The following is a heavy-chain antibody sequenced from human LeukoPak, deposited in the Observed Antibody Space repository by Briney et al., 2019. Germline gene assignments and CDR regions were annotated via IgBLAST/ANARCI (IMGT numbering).Heavy chain of an antibody. CDR2: INPNSGGT. J-gene: IGHJ5*02. Sequence: ASVKVSCKASGYTFTGYYMHWVRQAPGQGLEWMGWINPNSGGTNYAQKFQGRVTMTRDTSISTAYMELGRLRSDDTAVYYCARAPGYCSSTSCPNWFDPWGQGTLVTVSS. V-gene: IGHV1-2*02. CDR3: ARAPGYCSSTSCPNWFDP. D-gene: IGHD2-2*03. CDR1: GYTFTGYY.